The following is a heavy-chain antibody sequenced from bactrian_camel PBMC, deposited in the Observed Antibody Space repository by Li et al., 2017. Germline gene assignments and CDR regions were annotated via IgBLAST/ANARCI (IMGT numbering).Heavy chain of an antibody. Sequence: HVQLVESGGGSVQAGGSLRLSCVDSGPHTSTYCATWFRQHPDKEREEVAAIDSNGKTTYRDSVKGRFTVSKDNSENTVYLQKNNLQVEDSAVYYCAATPVGTVTGTSCQGPIGMYFGQGTQVTVS. CDR2: IDSNGKT. D-gene: IGHD6*01. J-gene: IGHJ4*01. CDR1: GPHTSTYC. V-gene: IGHV3S57*01.